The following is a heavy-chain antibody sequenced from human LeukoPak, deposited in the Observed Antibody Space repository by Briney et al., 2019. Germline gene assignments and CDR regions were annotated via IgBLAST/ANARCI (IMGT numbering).Heavy chain of an antibody. CDR1: EFSVGSNY. D-gene: IGHD5-12*01. V-gene: IGHV3-66*01. CDR3: ARVRKYSGYYSWYFDL. J-gene: IGHJ2*01. Sequence: GGSLRLSCAASEFSVGSNYMTWVRQAPGKWLEWVSLIYSGGSTYYADSVKGRFTIPRDNSKNTLYLQMNSLRAGDTAVYYCARVRKYSGYYSWYFDLWGRGTLVTVSS. CDR2: IYSGGST.